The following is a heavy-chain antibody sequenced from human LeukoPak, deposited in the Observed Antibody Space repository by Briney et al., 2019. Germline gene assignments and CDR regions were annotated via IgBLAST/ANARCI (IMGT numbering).Heavy chain of an antibody. D-gene: IGHD2-2*01. CDR1: GGSLSGYY. V-gene: IGHV4-34*01. Sequence: SETLSLTCAVYGGSLSGYYWSWIRQPPGNGLEWIGEINHSGSTNYNPSLKSRVTISVDTSKNQFSLKLSSVTAADTAVYYCARPISCSVTTCSGPFHIWGQGTMVTVSS. CDR2: INHSGST. J-gene: IGHJ3*02. CDR3: ARPISCSVTTCSGPFHI.